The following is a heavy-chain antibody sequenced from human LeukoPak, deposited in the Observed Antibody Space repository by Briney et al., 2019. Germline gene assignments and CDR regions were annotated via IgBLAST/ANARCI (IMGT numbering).Heavy chain of an antibody. CDR1: GGSISSGSYY. Sequence: PSETLSLTCTVSGGSISSGSYYWSWIRQPAGKGLEWIGRIYTSGSTNYNPSLKSRVTISVDTSKNQFSLKLSSVTAADTAAYYCARVTVVLVYWFDPWGQGTLVTVSS. CDR2: IYTSGST. J-gene: IGHJ5*02. CDR3: ARVTVVLVYWFDP. D-gene: IGHD4-23*01. V-gene: IGHV4-61*02.